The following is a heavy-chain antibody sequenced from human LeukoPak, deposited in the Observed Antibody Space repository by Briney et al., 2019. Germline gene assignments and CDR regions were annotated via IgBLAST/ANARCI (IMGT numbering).Heavy chain of an antibody. CDR1: GFTFSSYA. V-gene: IGHV3-23*01. CDR2: ISGSGGST. D-gene: IGHD2-2*02. J-gene: IGHJ4*02. Sequence: GGSLRLSCAAAGFTFSSYAKSWVRQAPGKGLEWVSAISGSGGSTYYADSVKGRFTISRDNSKNTLYLQMNSLRAEDTAVYYCAKDGGYCSSTSCYKVWDYWGQGTLVTVSS. CDR3: AKDGGYCSSTSCYKVWDY.